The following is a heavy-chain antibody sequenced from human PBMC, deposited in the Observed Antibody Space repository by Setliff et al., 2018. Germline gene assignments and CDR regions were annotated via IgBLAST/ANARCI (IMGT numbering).Heavy chain of an antibody. CDR3: ARAQVVFAISAPVWYFEV. CDR1: GGSFSGYQ. J-gene: IGHJ2*01. Sequence: SESLSLTCVVYGGSFSGYQWSWIRQPPGKGLEWIGEINHSGSTNYNPSLKSRVSISVEKSKNQFSLKLTSVTAADTAVYYCARAQVVFAISAPVWYFEVWGRGTQVTVSS. D-gene: IGHD2-21*01. CDR2: INHSGST. V-gene: IGHV4-34*01.